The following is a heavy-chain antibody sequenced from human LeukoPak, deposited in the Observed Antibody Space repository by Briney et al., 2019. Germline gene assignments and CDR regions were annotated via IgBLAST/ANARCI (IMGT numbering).Heavy chain of an antibody. J-gene: IGHJ6*03. V-gene: IGHV3-23*01. CDR3: AKGAVTYYYYYYMDV. D-gene: IGHD4-17*01. CDR1: GFTFSSYA. Sequence: GGSLRLSCAASGFTFSSYAMSWVRQAPGKGLEWVSAISGSGGSTYYADSVKGRFTISRDNSKNTLYLQMNSLRADDTAVCYCAKGAVTYYYYYYMDVWGKGTTVTVSS. CDR2: ISGSGGST.